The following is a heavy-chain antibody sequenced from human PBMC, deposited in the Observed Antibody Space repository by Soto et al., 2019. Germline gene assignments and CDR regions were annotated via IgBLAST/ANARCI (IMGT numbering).Heavy chain of an antibody. CDR3: XKDPPSERMQPDYGMDV. J-gene: IGHJ6*02. D-gene: IGHD6-13*01. Sequence: GGSPRLSCAASGFTFDSCVMSWVRQAPGKGLEWLSLISGSGRYTDYADSVKGRFTISRDNSKNTLYLQMNSLRVEDTAVYYCXKDPPSERMQPDYGMDVWGQGTTVTVSS. CDR2: ISGSGRYT. CDR1: GFTFDSCV. V-gene: IGHV3-23*01.